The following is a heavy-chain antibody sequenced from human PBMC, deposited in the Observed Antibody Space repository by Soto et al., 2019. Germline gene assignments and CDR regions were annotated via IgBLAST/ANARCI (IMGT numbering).Heavy chain of an antibody. CDR2: IGPESGAT. CDR1: GYTFTGHY. J-gene: IGHJ4*02. Sequence: ASVKVSCKASGYTFTGHYIHWVRQAPEQGPEWMGEIGPESGATRYAQRFQGRVTMTRDMSITTVYMELNNLSPDDTAVYYCGRGRSGQIVVFYWGQGTPVTVPQ. V-gene: IGHV1-2*02. D-gene: IGHD1-26*01. CDR3: GRGRSGQIVVFY.